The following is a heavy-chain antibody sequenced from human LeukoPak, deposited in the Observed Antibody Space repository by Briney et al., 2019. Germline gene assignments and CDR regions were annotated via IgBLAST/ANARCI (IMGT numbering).Heavy chain of an antibody. Sequence: SETLSLTCTVSGGSISSGGYYWSWIRQHPGKGLEWIGFLYYSGSTYYNPSLKSRVTISIDTSKNQFSLKLSSVTAADTAVYYCARRRGATMGAFDIWGQGTMVTVSS. CDR2: LYYSGST. D-gene: IGHD1-26*01. CDR1: GGSISSGGYY. CDR3: ARRRGATMGAFDI. J-gene: IGHJ3*02. V-gene: IGHV4-31*03.